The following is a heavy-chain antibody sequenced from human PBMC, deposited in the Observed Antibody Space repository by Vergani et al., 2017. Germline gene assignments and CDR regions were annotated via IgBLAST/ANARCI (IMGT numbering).Heavy chain of an antibody. J-gene: IGHJ6*02. V-gene: IGHV3-7*01. Sequence: VQLVESGGGEVQPGRSLRLSCSAAGFPFSDYGVHWVRQAPGKGLEWVASIKQDGSEKTYGDSVKGRFTISRDNVKKSLFLQMNSLRVDDTAVYYCARVAWFYGAGRPYGMDVWGPGTTVTVS. CDR2: IKQDGSEK. D-gene: IGHD3-10*01. CDR3: ARVAWFYGAGRPYGMDV. CDR1: GFPFSDYG.